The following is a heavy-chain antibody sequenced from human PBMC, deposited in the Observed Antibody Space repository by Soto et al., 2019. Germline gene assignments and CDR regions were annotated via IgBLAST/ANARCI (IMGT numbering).Heavy chain of an antibody. CDR1: GFTFNSYA. D-gene: IGHD3-16*01. J-gene: IGHJ4*02. CDR3: VRCDGHRIGEFDH. CDR2: IWNDGSNE. Sequence: QVQLVESGGGVVQPGTSLRLSCAASGFTFNSYAMHWVRQAPGKVLDWVAVIWNDGSNEYYSASVKGRFTISRDNSNNTLFLQMSSLRAEDTAVYYCVRCDGHRIGEFDHWGQGTLVTVSS. V-gene: IGHV3-33*01.